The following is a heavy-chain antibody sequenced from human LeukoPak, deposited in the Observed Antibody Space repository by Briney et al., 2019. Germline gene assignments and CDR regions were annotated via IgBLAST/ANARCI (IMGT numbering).Heavy chain of an antibody. Sequence: GASVKVSCKASRYTFTGYYMHWVRRAPGQGLEWMGWINPNSGGTNYAKKFQGRVTMTRDTSISTAYMELTRLRSDDTAVYYCARAGSLGYCTSTRCYALDYWGQGTLVTVSS. J-gene: IGHJ4*02. D-gene: IGHD2-2*01. V-gene: IGHV1-2*02. CDR1: RYTFTGYY. CDR3: ARAGSLGYCTSTRCYALDY. CDR2: INPNSGGT.